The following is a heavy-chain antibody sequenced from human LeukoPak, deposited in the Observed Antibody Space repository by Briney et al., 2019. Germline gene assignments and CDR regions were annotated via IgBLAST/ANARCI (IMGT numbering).Heavy chain of an antibody. CDR2: MSYSGGT. CDR1: GGSISSYY. CDR3: ARDRGSYYDY. D-gene: IGHD1-26*01. J-gene: IGHJ4*02. Sequence: SETLSLTCTVSGGSISSYYWNWIRQPPGKGLEWIGYMSYSGGTNYNPSLKSRDTISVDTSKNQFSLKLSSVTAADTAVYYCARDRGSYYDYWGQGTLVTVSS. V-gene: IGHV4-59*01.